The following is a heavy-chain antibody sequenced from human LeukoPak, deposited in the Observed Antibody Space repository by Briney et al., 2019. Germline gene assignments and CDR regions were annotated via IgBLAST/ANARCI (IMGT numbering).Heavy chain of an antibody. CDR1: GFTFSSYS. J-gene: IGHJ4*02. Sequence: PGGSLRLSCAASGFTFSSYSMNWVRQAPGKGLEWVSYISSSSSTIYYADSVKGRFTISRDNAKNSLYLQMNSLRDEDTAVYYCARGGIVGRAVVGNDYWGQGTLVTVSS. V-gene: IGHV3-48*02. D-gene: IGHD6-19*01. CDR3: ARGGIVGRAVVGNDY. CDR2: ISSSSSTI.